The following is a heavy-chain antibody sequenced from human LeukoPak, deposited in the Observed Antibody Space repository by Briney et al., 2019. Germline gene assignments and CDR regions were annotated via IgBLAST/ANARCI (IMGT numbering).Heavy chain of an antibody. V-gene: IGHV1-69*04. CDR1: GGTFSSYA. D-gene: IGHD6-19*01. Sequence: ASVKVSCKASGGTFSSYAISWVRQAPGQGLEWMGRIIPILGIANYAQKFQGRVTITADKSTSTAYMELSSLRSEDTAVYYCERGIVAIAVAGNDAFDIWGQGTMVTVSS. CDR2: IIPILGIA. CDR3: ERGIVAIAVAGNDAFDI. J-gene: IGHJ3*02.